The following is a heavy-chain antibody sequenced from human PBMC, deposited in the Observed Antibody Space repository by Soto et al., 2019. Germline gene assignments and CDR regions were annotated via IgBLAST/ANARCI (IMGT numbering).Heavy chain of an antibody. J-gene: IGHJ6*02. CDR3: ARESSIAARPSDYYYGMDV. CDR1: GASVSSNSAA. CDR2: TYYRSKWYN. V-gene: IGHV6-1*01. D-gene: IGHD6-6*01. Sequence: SQTLSLTCAITGASVSSNSAAWNWIRQSPSRGLEWLGRTYYRSKWYNDYAVSVKSRITINPDTSKNQFSLQLNSVTPEDTAVYYCARESSIAARPSDYYYGMDVWGQGTTVTVSS.